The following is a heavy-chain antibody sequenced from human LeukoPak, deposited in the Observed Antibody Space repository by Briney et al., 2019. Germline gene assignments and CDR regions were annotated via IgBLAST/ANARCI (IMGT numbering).Heavy chain of an antibody. CDR3: ASLEYDFWSGYPKSEAFDI. CDR1: GGSVSSGSYY. J-gene: IGHJ3*02. V-gene: IGHV4-61*01. CDR2: IYYSGST. Sequence: PSETLSLTCTVSGGSVSSGSYYWSWIRQPPGKGLEWIGYIYYSGSTNYNPSLKSRVTISVDTSKNQFPLKLSSVTAADTAVYYCASLEYDFWSGYPKSEAFDIWGQGTMVTVSS. D-gene: IGHD3-3*01.